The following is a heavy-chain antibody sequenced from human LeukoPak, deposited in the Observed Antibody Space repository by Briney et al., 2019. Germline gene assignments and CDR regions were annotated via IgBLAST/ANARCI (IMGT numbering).Heavy chain of an antibody. CDR2: IGTAGDP. CDR3: VRDGGRGTMDV. V-gene: IGHV3-13*05. CDR1: GFIFSKYD. J-gene: IGHJ6*02. Sequence: HPGGSLRLSCVASGFIFSKYDMHWVRQATGKGLEWVSTIGTAGDPFYPGSVKDRFTISRENAKNSLYLQMNSLRAGDTAVYYCVRDGGRGTMDVWGQGTTVTVSS. D-gene: IGHD2-15*01.